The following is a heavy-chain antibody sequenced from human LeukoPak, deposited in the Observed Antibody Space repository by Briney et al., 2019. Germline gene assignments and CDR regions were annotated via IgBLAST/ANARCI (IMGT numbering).Heavy chain of an antibody. V-gene: IGHV3-11*01. CDR2: ISSSGSTI. Sequence: GGSLRLSCAASGFTFSDYYMSWIRQAPGKGLEWVSYISSSGSTIYYADSVKGRFTISRDNAKNSLYLQMNSLRAEDTAVYYCARETVGGSYGFWSGSRLLDYWGQGTLVTVSS. CDR1: GFTFSDYY. J-gene: IGHJ4*02. D-gene: IGHD3-3*01. CDR3: ARETVGGSYGFWSGSRLLDY.